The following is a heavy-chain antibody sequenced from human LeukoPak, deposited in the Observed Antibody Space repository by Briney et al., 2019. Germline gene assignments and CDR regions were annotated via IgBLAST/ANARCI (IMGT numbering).Heavy chain of an antibody. J-gene: IGHJ4*02. Sequence: SETLSLTCTVSGGSISSSSYYWGWIRQPPGKGLEWIGSIYYSGSTYYNSSLKSRVTISVDTSKNQFSLKLSSVTAADTAVYYCARGGHRILSYFDYWGQGTLVTVSS. CDR2: IYYSGST. V-gene: IGHV4-39*01. CDR3: ARGGHRILSYFDY. D-gene: IGHD2/OR15-2a*01. CDR1: GGSISSSSYY.